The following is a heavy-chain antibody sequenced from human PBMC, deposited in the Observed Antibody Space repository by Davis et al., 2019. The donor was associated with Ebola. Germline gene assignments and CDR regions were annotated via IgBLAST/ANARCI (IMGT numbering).Heavy chain of an antibody. J-gene: IGHJ4*02. D-gene: IGHD3-10*01. CDR1: GFIFSNYA. V-gene: IGHV3-21*01. CDR2: ISSSSSYI. Sequence: GESLKISCTVSGFIFSNYAMSWVRQAPGKGLEWVSSISSSSSYIYYADSVKGRFTISRDNAKNSLYLQMNSLRAEDTAVYYCAREPYYGSGSGGWGQGTLVTVSS. CDR3: AREPYYGSGSGG.